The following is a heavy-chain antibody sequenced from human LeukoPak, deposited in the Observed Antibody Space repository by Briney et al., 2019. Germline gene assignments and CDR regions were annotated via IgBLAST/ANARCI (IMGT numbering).Heavy chain of an antibody. CDR1: GFTFSSYD. CDR3: ARSSGALGNAFDV. Sequence: GGSLRLSCAASGFTFSSYDMHWVRQATGEGLEWVSGIGTSGDTYYQASVKGRFTNSRENAKNSLYLQMNSLRGGDTAVYYCARSSGALGNAFDVWGQGTMVTVSS. V-gene: IGHV3-13*01. CDR2: IGTSGDT. J-gene: IGHJ3*01. D-gene: IGHD7-27*01.